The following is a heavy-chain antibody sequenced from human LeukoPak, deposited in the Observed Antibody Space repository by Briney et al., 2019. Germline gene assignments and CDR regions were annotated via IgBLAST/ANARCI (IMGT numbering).Heavy chain of an antibody. CDR1: GFTFSSYA. CDR3: ARDWDEQQLVLDY. J-gene: IGHJ4*02. CDR2: ISGSGGST. D-gene: IGHD6-13*01. Sequence: GGSLRLSCAASGFTFSSYAMSWVRRAPGKGLEWVSAISGSGGSTYYADSVKGRFTISRDDSKNTLYLQMNSLRAEDTAVYYCARDWDEQQLVLDYWGQGTLVTVSS. V-gene: IGHV3-23*01.